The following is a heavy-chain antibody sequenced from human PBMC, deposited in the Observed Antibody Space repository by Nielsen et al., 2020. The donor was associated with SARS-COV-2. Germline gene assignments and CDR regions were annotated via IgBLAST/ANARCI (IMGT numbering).Heavy chain of an antibody. V-gene: IGHV1-69*13. D-gene: IGHD6-19*01. CDR2: IIPIFGTA. CDR1: GGTFSSYA. CDR3: ARTPLGIAVAGRYDWFDP. Sequence: SVKVSCKASGGTFSSYAISWVRQAPGQGLEWMGGIIPIFGTANYAQKFQGRVTITADESTSTAYMELSSLRSEDTAVYYRARTPLGIAVAGRYDWFDPWGQGTLVTVSS. J-gene: IGHJ5*02.